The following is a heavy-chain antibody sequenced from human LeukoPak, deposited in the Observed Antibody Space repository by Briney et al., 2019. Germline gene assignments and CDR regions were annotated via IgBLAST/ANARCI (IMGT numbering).Heavy chain of an antibody. CDR3: TREATVTTFDRYFDY. V-gene: IGHV3-49*04. CDR2: IRSKAYGGTT. Sequence: GGSLRLSCTASGFTFGDYAMSWVRQAPGKGLEWVGFIRSKAYGGTTEYAASVKGRFTISRDDPKSIAYLQMNSLKTEDTAVYYCTREATVTTFDRYFDYWGQGTLVTVSS. J-gene: IGHJ4*02. CDR1: GFTFGDYA. D-gene: IGHD4-17*01.